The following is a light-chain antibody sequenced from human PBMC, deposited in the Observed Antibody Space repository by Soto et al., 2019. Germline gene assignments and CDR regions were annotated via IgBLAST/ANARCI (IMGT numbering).Light chain of an antibody. V-gene: IGKV1-9*01. CDR3: QHLNKYPTWT. J-gene: IGKJ1*01. CDR2: AAS. CDR1: QGISSY. Sequence: IQLTQSPSSLSASVGDRVTITCRASQGISSYLAWYQHKPGKAPNLLISAASTLQSGVPSRFSGSGSGTDFTLTISSLQPEDFATYYGQHLNKYPTWTFGQGTKVEIK.